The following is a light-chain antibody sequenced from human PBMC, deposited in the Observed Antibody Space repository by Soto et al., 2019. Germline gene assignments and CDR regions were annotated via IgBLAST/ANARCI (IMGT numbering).Light chain of an antibody. V-gene: IGKV3-20*01. J-gene: IGKJ2*01. CDR2: GRS. CDR1: QSETGDK. CDR3: QQYGNSPFT. Sequence: EIVLTQSPGPLSLSPGNSAALSCRASQSETGDKVAWYQQRPGQAPRLLIYGRSTRATDIPARFRGSGSGTDYTLTINRLEPEDFALYYCQQYGNSPFTFGQGTKLEI.